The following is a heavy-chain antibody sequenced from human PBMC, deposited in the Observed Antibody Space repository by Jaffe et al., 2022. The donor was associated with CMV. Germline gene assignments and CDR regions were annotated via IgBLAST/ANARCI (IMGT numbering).Heavy chain of an antibody. CDR1: GFRFSDFN. V-gene: IGHV3-21*01. CDR2: IGISNTYI. CDR3: ARDPGFRGMPGTRADYFDN. Sequence: EVQLVESGGGLVKPGGSLRLSCAASGFRFSDFNMHWLRQAPGKGLEWLSSIGISNTYIYYADSVKGRFTVSRDDAKNSLYLQMNSLSAEDTAVYYCARDPGFRGMPGTRADYFDNWGQGTPVTVSS. J-gene: IGHJ4*02. D-gene: IGHD1-20*01.